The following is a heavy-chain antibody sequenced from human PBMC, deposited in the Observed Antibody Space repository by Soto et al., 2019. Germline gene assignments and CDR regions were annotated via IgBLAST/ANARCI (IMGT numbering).Heavy chain of an antibody. V-gene: IGHV4-61*08. CDR1: GDSVSSNGNY. J-gene: IGHJ5*02. Sequence: PSETLSLTCTVSGDSVSSNGNYWSWIRQPPGKGLEWIGYVSHSGSISYNPSLKSRVTISVDTSKNQFSLKLSSVTAADTAVYYCATSAAGTLDENWFDPWGQGTLVTVSS. D-gene: IGHD6-13*01. CDR3: ATSAAGTLDENWFDP. CDR2: VSHSGSI.